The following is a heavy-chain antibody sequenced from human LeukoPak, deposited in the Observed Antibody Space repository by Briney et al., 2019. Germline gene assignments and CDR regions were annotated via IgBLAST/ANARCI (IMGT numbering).Heavy chain of an antibody. V-gene: IGHV3-48*02. CDR1: GFTFSSYG. J-gene: IGHJ4*02. CDR2: ISGSGSAM. CDR3: ARELRWPTGG. Sequence: QSGGSLRLSCAASGFTFSSYGMNWVRQAPGKGLEWISYISGSGSAMYYADSVKGRFTISRDNAKNSLYLQMNSLRDEDTAVYYCARELRWPTGGWGQGTLVTVSS. D-gene: IGHD4-23*01.